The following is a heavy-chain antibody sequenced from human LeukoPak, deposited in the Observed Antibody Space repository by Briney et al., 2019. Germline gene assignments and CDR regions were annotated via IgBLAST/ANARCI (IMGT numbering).Heavy chain of an antibody. D-gene: IGHD3-10*01. Sequence: PGESLRLSCAASGFTFTNYWMNWVRQAPGKGLEWVAHIKQDGSQIYYVDSVKGRFTISRDNAKSSLYLQMNSLRAEDTALYYCTRSPEGRPMDYWGQGTLVTVSS. CDR1: GFTFTNYW. CDR2: IKQDGSQI. J-gene: IGHJ4*02. CDR3: TRSPEGRPMDY. V-gene: IGHV3-7*01.